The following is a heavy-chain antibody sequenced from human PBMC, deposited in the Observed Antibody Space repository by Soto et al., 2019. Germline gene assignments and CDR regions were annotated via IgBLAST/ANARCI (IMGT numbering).Heavy chain of an antibody. CDR1: GFTFGNYA. CDR2: LSGSAAYT. CDR3: TTQFFLSSRKPPEDV. Sequence: EVRLLESGGDLVQPGGSLRLSCEASGFTFGNYAMTWVRQGPGKGLEWVSALSGSAAYTYYADSVKGRFTISRDNSKNTVHLQMDSLRGDDTAVYYCTTQFFLSSRKPPEDVWGQGTPVTVSS. J-gene: IGHJ6*02. V-gene: IGHV3-23*01.